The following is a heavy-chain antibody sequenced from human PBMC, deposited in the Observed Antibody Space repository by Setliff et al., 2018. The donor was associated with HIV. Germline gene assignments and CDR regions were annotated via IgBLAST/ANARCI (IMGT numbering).Heavy chain of an antibody. CDR3: ARVDGAYNDNIFDY. CDR1: GYTFTSYY. V-gene: IGHV1-46*01. J-gene: IGHJ4*02. D-gene: IGHD1-1*01. Sequence: ASVKVSCKASGYTFTSYYFHWVRQAPGQGLEWMGVINPNGGTTNYARKFQGRVSMTRDTSIGTAYMQLSGLRSEDTAVYFCARVDGAYNDNIFDYWGQGTLVTVSS. CDR2: INPNGGTT.